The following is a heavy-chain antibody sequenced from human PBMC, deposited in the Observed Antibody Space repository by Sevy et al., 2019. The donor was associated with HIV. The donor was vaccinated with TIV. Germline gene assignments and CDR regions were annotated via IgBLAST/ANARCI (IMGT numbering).Heavy chain of an antibody. J-gene: IGHJ3*02. CDR1: EFTFSSYS. CDR3: ARGTHDYGDYDMDAFDI. Sequence: GGSLRLSCATSEFTFSSYSMNWVRQAPGNGLEWVSSISGGGTYIYYADSVKGRFTISRDNAKNSLSLQMNSLRAEDTAVCYCARGTHDYGDYDMDAFDIWGQGTMVTVSS. D-gene: IGHD4-17*01. CDR2: ISGGGTYI. V-gene: IGHV3-21*01.